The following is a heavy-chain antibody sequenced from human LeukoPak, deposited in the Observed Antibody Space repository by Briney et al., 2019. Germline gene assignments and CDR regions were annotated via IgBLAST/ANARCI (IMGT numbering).Heavy chain of an antibody. J-gene: IGHJ6*03. Sequence: PSETLSLTCAVYGGSFSNYYWSWIRQPPGKGLEWIGEINDSGRINYNPSLMSRVTVYVDTSKNQFSLRLTSVTATDPAVYYCARRWNYGRNYYIDVWGNGATVSV. CDR2: INDSGRI. V-gene: IGHV4-34*01. D-gene: IGHD1-7*01. CDR1: GGSFSNYY. CDR3: ARRWNYGRNYYIDV.